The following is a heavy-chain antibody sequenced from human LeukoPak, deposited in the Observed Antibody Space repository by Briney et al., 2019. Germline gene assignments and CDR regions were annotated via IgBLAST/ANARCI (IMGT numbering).Heavy chain of an antibody. Sequence: SETLSLTCTVSGGSISSYYWSWIRQPPGKGLEWNGYIYYSGSTNYNPSLKSRVTISVDTSKNQFSLKLSSVTAADTAVYYCARTSVAGSSRFDYWGQGTLVTVSS. CDR2: IYYSGST. V-gene: IGHV4-59*01. D-gene: IGHD6-6*01. J-gene: IGHJ4*02. CDR3: ARTSVAGSSRFDY. CDR1: GGSISSYY.